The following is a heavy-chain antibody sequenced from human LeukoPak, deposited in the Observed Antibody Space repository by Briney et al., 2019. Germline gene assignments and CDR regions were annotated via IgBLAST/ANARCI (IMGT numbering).Heavy chain of an antibody. J-gene: IGHJ4*02. Sequence: PGGSLRLSCAASGFTFSSYAMHWVCQAPGKGLEWVAVISYDGSNKYYADSVKGRFTISRDNSKNTLYLQMNSLRAEDTAVYYCARVPDTAMVMGIDYWGQGTLVTVSS. D-gene: IGHD5-18*01. CDR2: ISYDGSNK. CDR1: GFTFSSYA. V-gene: IGHV3-30-3*01. CDR3: ARVPDTAMVMGIDY.